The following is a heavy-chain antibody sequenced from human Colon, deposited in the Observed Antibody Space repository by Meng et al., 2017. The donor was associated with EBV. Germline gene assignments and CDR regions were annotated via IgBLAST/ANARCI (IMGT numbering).Heavy chain of an antibody. J-gene: IGHJ5*02. CDR1: GYIFTAYG. CDR3: ARDYGGNFNGDWFDP. D-gene: IGHD4-23*01. Sequence: QVELLQSGGEVKKPGASVKVSCKASGYIFTAYGISWVRQAPGQGLEWMGWISVYNGNTKYAQKLQGRVTMTTDTSTSTAYMEVRSLRSDDTAVYYCARDYGGNFNGDWFDPWGQGTLVTVSS. CDR2: ISVYNGNT. V-gene: IGHV1-18*01.